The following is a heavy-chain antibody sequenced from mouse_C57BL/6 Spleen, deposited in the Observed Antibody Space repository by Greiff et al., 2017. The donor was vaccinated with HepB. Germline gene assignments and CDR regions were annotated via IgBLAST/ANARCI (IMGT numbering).Heavy chain of an antibody. CDR1: GFTFSSYA. CDR2: ISDGGSYT. Sequence: EVQRVDSGGGLVKPGGSLKLSCAASGFTFSSYAMSWVRQTPEKRLEWVATISDGGSYTYYPDNVKGRFTISRDNAKNNLYLQMSHLKSEDTAMYYCARALITTVVARSYWYFDVWGTGTTVTVSS. CDR3: ARALITTVVARSYWYFDV. J-gene: IGHJ1*03. V-gene: IGHV5-4*01. D-gene: IGHD1-1*01.